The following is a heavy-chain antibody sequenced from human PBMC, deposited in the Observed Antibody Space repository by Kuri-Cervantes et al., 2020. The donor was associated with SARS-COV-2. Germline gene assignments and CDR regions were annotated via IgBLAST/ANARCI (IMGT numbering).Heavy chain of an antibody. CDR3: AKDIDIVVVPAYYYYYGMDV. CDR1: GFTFSSYG. CDR2: ISYDGSNK. Sequence: GGSLRLSCAASGFTFSSYGMHWVRQAPGKGLGWVVVISYDGSNKYYADSVKGRFTISRDNSKNTLYLQMNSLRAEETAVYYCAKDIDIVVVPAYYYYYGMDVWGQGTTVTVSS. J-gene: IGHJ6*02. V-gene: IGHV3-30*18. D-gene: IGHD2-2*01.